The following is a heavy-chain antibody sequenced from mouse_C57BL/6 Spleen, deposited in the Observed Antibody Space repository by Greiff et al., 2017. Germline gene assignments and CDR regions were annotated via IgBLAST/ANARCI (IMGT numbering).Heavy chain of an antibody. V-gene: IGHV1-18*01. D-gene: IGHD2-4*01. J-gene: IGHJ3*01. CDR3: ARTGDYDGKGFAY. Sequence: EVQLQQSGPELVKPGASVKIPCKASGYTFTDYNLDWVKQSHGKSLEWIGDINPNNGGTIYNQKFKGKATLTVDKSSSTDYMELRSLTSEDTAVYYWARTGDYDGKGFAYWGQGTLVTVSA. CDR2: INPNNGGT. CDR1: GYTFTDYN.